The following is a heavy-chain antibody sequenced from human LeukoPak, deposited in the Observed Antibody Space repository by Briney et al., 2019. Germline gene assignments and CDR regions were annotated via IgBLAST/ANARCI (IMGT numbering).Heavy chain of an antibody. Sequence: SETLSLTCIVSGYSISSGYYWGWIRQPPGKGLEWIGSIYHSGSTHYNPSLKSRVTISVDTSSNQFSLKLRSVTAADTAVYYCARIGSYYYYMDVWGKGTTVSVSS. J-gene: IGHJ6*03. D-gene: IGHD1-14*01. CDR1: GYSISSGYY. CDR2: IYHSGST. CDR3: ARIGSYYYYMDV. V-gene: IGHV4-38-2*02.